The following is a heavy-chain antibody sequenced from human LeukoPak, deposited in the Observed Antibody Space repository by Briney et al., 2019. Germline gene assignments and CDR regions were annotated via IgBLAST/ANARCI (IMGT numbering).Heavy chain of an antibody. CDR3: ARDSSGSGSYFNWFDP. D-gene: IGHD3-10*01. CDR1: GYTFTSYG. CDR2: ISAYNGNT. J-gene: IGHJ5*02. Sequence: ASVKVSCKASGYTFTSYGISWVRQAPGQGLEWMGWISAYNGNTNYAQKLQGRVTMTTDTSTRTAYMELRSLRSDDTAVYYCARDSSGSGSYFNWFDPWGQGTLVTVSS. V-gene: IGHV1-18*01.